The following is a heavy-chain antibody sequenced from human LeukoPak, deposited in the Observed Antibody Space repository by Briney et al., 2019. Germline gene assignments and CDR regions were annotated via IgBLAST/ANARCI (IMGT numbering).Heavy chain of an antibody. J-gene: IGHJ4*02. Sequence: PSETLSLTCTVSGGSINRHSYYWGWIRQPPGKGLEWIGSVYYDGTSYSNPSLTSRAAVFVDTSRDEFSLDLSFVTAADTAVYYCVRHISTNTGSFDSCGQGTLVSVSS. D-gene: IGHD5-24*01. CDR3: VRHISTNTGSFDS. CDR2: VYYDGTS. V-gene: IGHV4-39*01. CDR1: GGSINRHSYY.